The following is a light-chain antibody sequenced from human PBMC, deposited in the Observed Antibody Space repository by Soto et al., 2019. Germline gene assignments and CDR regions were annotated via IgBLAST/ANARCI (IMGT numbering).Light chain of an antibody. CDR1: QRVSSN. CDR3: HQYGSAPWT. Sequence: EIVMTQSPATLSVSPGERATLSCRASQRVSSNLAWYQQKPGQAPRLLIYEASNRATGTPDRFRGSGSGTDFTLTITRLEPEDFAVYYCHQYGSAPWTFGQGTKVDIK. J-gene: IGKJ1*01. CDR2: EAS. V-gene: IGKV3-20*01.